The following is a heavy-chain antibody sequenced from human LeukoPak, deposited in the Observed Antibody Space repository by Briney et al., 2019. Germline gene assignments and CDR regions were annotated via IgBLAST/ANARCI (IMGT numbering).Heavy chain of an antibody. CDR3: ARTTRWLQPYYFDY. J-gene: IGHJ4*02. Sequence: GGSLRLSCAASGFTFSSYAMSWVRQAPGKGPEWVSGITGSGDSTYYTDSVKGRFTISRDNAKNSLYLQMNSLRAEDTAVYYCARTTRWLQPYYFDYWGQGTLVTVSS. V-gene: IGHV3-23*01. CDR1: GFTFSSYA. D-gene: IGHD5-24*01. CDR2: ITGSGDST.